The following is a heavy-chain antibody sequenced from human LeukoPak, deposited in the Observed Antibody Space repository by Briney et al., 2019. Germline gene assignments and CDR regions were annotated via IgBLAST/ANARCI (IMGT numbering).Heavy chain of an antibody. D-gene: IGHD3-3*01. V-gene: IGHV3-49*04. CDR3: TRDHWDDFWSGYYPDY. CDR2: IRSKAYGGTT. Sequence: GGSLRLSCTASGFTFGDYAMSWVRQAPGEGLEWVGFIRSKAYGGTTEYAASVKGRFTISRDDSKSIAYLQMNSLKTEDTAVYYCTRDHWDDFWSGYYPDYWGQGTLVTVA. CDR1: GFTFGDYA. J-gene: IGHJ4*02.